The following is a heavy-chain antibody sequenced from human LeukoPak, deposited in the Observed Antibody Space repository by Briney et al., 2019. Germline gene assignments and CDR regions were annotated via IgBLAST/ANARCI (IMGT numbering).Heavy chain of an antibody. CDR3: ARGVRGDAFDI. Sequence: ASVKVSCKASGYTFTGYYMHWVRQATGQGLEGMGWMNPNSGNTGYAQKFQGRVTITRNTSISTAYMELSSLRSEDPAVYYCARGVRGDAFDIWGQGTMVTVSS. CDR2: MNPNSGNT. V-gene: IGHV1-8*03. CDR1: GYTFTGYY. D-gene: IGHD3-10*01. J-gene: IGHJ3*02.